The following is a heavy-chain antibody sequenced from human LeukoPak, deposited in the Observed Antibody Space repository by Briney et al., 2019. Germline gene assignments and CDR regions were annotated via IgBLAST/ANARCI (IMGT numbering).Heavy chain of an antibody. CDR1: GFTLSSYW. CDR3: ARRGAVAGTFDY. CDR2: INSDGSST. Sequence: GGSLRLSCAASGFTLSSYWMHWVRQAPGKGLVWVSRINSDGSSTSYADSVKGRFTISRDNAKNTLYLQRNSLKFEDTAVYYCARRGAVAGTFDYWGQGTLVTVSS. J-gene: IGHJ4*02. D-gene: IGHD6-19*01. V-gene: IGHV3-74*01.